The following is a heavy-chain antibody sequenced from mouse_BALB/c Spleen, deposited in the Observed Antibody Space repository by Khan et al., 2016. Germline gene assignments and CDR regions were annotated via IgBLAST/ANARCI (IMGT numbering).Heavy chain of an antibody. CDR3: AREGYGNYGDYCDY. D-gene: IGHD2-1*01. CDR1: GFTFRNYA. Sequence: EVELVEPGGGLVKPGGSLKLSCAASGFTFRNYAMSWVRQTPEKRLEWVASISTGDSTYYGVSVKGRFTSSRDNARNILYLQMSSLRFVDTAMFYCAREGYGNYGDYCDYWGQGTTLTVSS. J-gene: IGHJ2*01. CDR2: ISTGDST. V-gene: IGHV5-6-5*01.